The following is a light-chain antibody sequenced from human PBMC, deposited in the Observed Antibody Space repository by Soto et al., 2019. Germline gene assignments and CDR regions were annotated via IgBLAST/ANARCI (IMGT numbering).Light chain of an antibody. V-gene: IGKV3-20*01. CDR3: QQYGSSPLT. CDR1: QSVSSSY. J-gene: IGKJ4*01. CDR2: GAS. Sequence: EIVLTQSPGTLYLSPGERATLSCRARQSVSSSYLASYQQKPGQAPRHLIYGASSRATGSPDRFSGSGSGTDCTLTISRLEPEDVAVYYCQQYGSSPLTFGGGTQVEIK.